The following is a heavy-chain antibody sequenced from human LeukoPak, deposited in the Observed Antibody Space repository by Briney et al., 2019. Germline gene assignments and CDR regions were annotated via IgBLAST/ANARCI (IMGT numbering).Heavy chain of an antibody. D-gene: IGHD1-14*01. CDR2: IYHSGST. J-gene: IGHJ4*02. Sequence: SETLSLTCTVSDGSISSYYWSWLRQPPGKGLEWIAYIYHSGSTNYNPSLKSRVTISLDMSKNQFSLKLSSVTAADTAVCYCANHRSGARYFDYWGQGILVTVSS. CDR3: ANHRSGARYFDY. CDR1: DGSISSYY. V-gene: IGHV4-59*01.